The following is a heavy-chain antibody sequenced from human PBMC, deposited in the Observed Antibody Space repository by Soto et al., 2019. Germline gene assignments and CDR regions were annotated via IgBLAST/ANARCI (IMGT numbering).Heavy chain of an antibody. D-gene: IGHD2-2*01. V-gene: IGHV1-3*01. CDR2: INAGNGNT. Sequence: ASVKVSCKASGYTFTSYAMHWVRQAPGQRLEWMGWINAGNGNTKYSLKFQGRVTITRDTSASTAYMVLSSLRSEDTAVYYCARGLAVVVPAAMLPDYYYGMDVWGQGTTVTVSS. J-gene: IGHJ6*02. CDR3: ARGLAVVVPAAMLPDYYYGMDV. CDR1: GYTFTSYA.